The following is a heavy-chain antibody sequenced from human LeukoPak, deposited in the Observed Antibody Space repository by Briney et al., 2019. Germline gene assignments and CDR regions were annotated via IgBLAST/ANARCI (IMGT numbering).Heavy chain of an antibody. CDR1: GFTFSRYE. Sequence: GGSLRLSWAASGFTFSRYEMNWGRQAPGEGRERGSYISRSGNTIYYADSVKGPFTISRDDAENSLCLQMTSLRAEHTAVYYCARDLIDYRGQGTLVTVSS. J-gene: IGHJ4*02. CDR2: ISRSGNTI. CDR3: ARDLIDY. V-gene: IGHV3-48*03.